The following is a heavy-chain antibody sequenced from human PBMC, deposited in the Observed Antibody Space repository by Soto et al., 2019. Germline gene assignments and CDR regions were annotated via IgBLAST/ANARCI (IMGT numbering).Heavy chain of an antibody. CDR2: MNPNSGNT. CDR1: GYTFTSYD. D-gene: IGHD3-10*01. J-gene: IGHJ5*02. V-gene: IGHV1-8*01. Sequence: ASVKVSCKASGYTFTSYDINWVRQATGQGLEWMGWMNPNSGNTGYAQKFQGRVTMTRNTSISTAYMELSSLRSEDTAVYYCARGVRVRGVIIKLCYWFGHWRQGTPVTVSS. CDR3: ARGVRVRGVIIKLCYWFGH.